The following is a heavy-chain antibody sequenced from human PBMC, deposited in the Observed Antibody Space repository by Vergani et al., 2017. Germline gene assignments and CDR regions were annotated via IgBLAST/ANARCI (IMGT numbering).Heavy chain of an antibody. J-gene: IGHJ6*02. D-gene: IGHD6-19*01. V-gene: IGHV4-30-2*01. CDR1: GGSISSGGYS. CDR3: ARDQSKIAVAGYYYYGMDV. Sequence: QLQLQESGSGLVKPSQTLSLTCAVSGGSISSGGYSWSWIRQPPGKGLEWIGYIYHSGSTYYNPSLKSRVTISVDRSKNQFSLKLSSVTAADTAVYYCARDQSKIAVAGYYYYGMDVWGQGTTVTVSS. CDR2: IYHSGST.